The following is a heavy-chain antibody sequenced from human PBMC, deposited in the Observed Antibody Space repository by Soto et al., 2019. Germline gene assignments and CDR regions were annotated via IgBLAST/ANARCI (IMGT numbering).Heavy chain of an antibody. CDR2: IYYSGTT. D-gene: IGHD2-21*01. CDR1: GGSMNFYY. CDR3: ASGGGDYPWLEP. J-gene: IGHJ5*02. V-gene: IGHV4-59*08. Sequence: SETLSLTCTVSGGSMNFYYWSWIRQPPGRGLEWIGYIYYSGTTNYNPSLKSRVTILVDTSKNQFSLKLSSVTAAGTAVYYCASGGGDYPWLEPWGQGTLVTVSS.